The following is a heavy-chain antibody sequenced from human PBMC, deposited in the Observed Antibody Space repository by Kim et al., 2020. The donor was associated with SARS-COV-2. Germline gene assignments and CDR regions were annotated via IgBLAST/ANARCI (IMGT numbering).Heavy chain of an antibody. Sequence: GGSLRLSCAVSGFIFSSHAMHWVRQAPGKGLEWMAVISYDRSNKYYADSVKGRFTISRDNSKNTLYLQMSSLRAEDTAVYYCARDLAARRNPKYYYYGMDVGAQGTTVTVSS. J-gene: IGHJ6*02. V-gene: IGHV3-30-3*01. CDR3: ARDLAARRNPKYYYYGMDV. CDR2: ISYDRSNK. CDR1: GFIFSSHA. D-gene: IGHD6-6*01.